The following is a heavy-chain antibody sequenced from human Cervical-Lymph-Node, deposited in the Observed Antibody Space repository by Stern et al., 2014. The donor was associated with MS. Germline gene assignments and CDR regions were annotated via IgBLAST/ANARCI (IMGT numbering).Heavy chain of an antibody. CDR3: ARGVAHGELDY. CDR1: GFTFTTYD. V-gene: IGHV3-13*01. D-gene: IGHD4-17*01. CDR2: IDSSGGT. J-gene: IGHJ4*02. Sequence: EVHMVESGGGLVQPGGSLRLSCAVSGFTFTTYDMHWVRQTSGKGLEWVSTIDSSGGTFYPASVKCRFTISRDNAKNSFYLQMNSLRAGDTAVYYCARGVAHGELDYWGPGTLVTVSS.